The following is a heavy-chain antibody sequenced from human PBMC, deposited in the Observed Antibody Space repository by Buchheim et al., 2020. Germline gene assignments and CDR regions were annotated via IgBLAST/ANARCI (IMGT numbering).Heavy chain of an antibody. CDR2: ISYDGSNK. J-gene: IGHJ4*02. V-gene: IGHV3-30*19. CDR3: ARGEWLVRE. Sequence: QVQLVESGGGVVQPGRSLRLSCAASGFTFSSYGMHWVRQAPGKGLEWVAVISYDGSNKYYADSVKGRFTISRDNSKNTLYLQMNSLRAEDTAVYYCARGEWLVREWGQGTL. CDR1: GFTFSSYG. D-gene: IGHD6-19*01.